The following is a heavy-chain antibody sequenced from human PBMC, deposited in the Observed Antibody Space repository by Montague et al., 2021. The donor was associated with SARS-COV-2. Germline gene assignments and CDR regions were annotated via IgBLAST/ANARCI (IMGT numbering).Heavy chain of an antibody. V-gene: IGHV6-1*01. CDR2: TYHRSKWYV. J-gene: IGHJ5*02. Sequence: CAISGDSVSSNSGAWNWIRLSPSRGLERLGRTYHRSKWYVDYAGSVRSRITINPDTSKNQFSLQMSSVTPDDTAVYYCARSKLLRSGYSSGWYGPGWFDPWGQGTPVTVSS. CDR1: GDSVSSNSGA. D-gene: IGHD6-19*01. CDR3: ARSKLLRSGYSSGWYGPGWFDP.